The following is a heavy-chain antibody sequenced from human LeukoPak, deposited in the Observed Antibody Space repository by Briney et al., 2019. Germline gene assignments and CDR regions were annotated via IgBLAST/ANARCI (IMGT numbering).Heavy chain of an antibody. CDR1: GFTFDDYA. Sequence: GGSLRLSCAASGFTFDDYAIHWVRQAPGKGLEWVSGINWNSGSKHYADSVKGRFTISRDNAKNSLYLQMNSLRAEDTALYYCAKDFSSSYYYFDYWGQGTLVTVSS. V-gene: IGHV3-9*01. CDR3: AKDFSSSYYYFDY. J-gene: IGHJ4*02. D-gene: IGHD3-22*01. CDR2: INWNSGSK.